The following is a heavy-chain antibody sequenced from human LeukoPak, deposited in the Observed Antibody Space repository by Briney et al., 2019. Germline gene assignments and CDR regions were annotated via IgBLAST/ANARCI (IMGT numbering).Heavy chain of an antibody. CDR1: GFTFSNYA. D-gene: IGHD1-26*01. J-gene: IGHJ2*01. V-gene: IGHV3-33*01. CDR3: ARDRGIVAATIWYFDL. CDR2: IWQTGSNK. Sequence: GGSLRLSCAASGFTFSNYAMHSVRQATVNGQEWVSAIWQTGSNKSCADSSKGPFNVSRDNSKHARYLQMNNPRAEDTALTYIARDRGIVAATIWYFDLWGRGTLVTVSS.